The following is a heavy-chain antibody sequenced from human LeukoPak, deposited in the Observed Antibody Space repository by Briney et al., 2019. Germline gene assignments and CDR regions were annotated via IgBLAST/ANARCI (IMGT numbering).Heavy chain of an antibody. V-gene: IGHV4-34*01. CDR2: INHSGST. D-gene: IGHD3-10*01. J-gene: IGHJ4*02. CDR1: GGSFSGYY. CDR3: ASAMVRGQKLGY. Sequence: SETLSLTCAVYGGSFSGYYWSWIRQPPGKGLEWIGEINHSGSTNYNPSLKSRVTISVDTSKNQFSLKLSSVTAADTAVYYCASAMVRGQKLGYWGQGTLVTVSS.